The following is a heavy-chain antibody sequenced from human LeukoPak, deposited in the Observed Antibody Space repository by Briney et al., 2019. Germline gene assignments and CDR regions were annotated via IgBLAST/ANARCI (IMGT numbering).Heavy chain of an antibody. CDR2: IFSSGST. D-gene: IGHD4-17*01. CDR1: GGSINNY. Sequence: SETLSLTCTVSGGSINNYWSWIRQPAGKGLEWIGLIFSSGSTVYHPSLKSRVTMSVDTSRNSFSLKLTSVTAADTAVYYCARGRAVTTGDDYWGQGTLVTVSS. J-gene: IGHJ4*02. CDR3: ARGRAVTTGDDY. V-gene: IGHV4-4*07.